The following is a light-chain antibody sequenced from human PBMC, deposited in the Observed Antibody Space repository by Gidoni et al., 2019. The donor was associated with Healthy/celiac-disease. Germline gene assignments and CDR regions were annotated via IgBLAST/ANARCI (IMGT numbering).Light chain of an antibody. CDR2: GKN. CDR1: SLRSYS. Sequence: SSTRTQDPAVSVACGQTVRITCQGDSLRSYSASWYQQKQRQAPGLVIYGKNNRPSGIPDRFSGSSSGNTASVTITGAQAEDEADYYCNSRDSSGNHLRVFGGGTKLTVL. CDR3: NSRDSSGNHLRV. V-gene: IGLV3-19*01. J-gene: IGLJ3*02.